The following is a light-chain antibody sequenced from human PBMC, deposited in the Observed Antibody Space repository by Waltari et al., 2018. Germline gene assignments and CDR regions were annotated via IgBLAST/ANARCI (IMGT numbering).Light chain of an antibody. CDR2: AAS. CDR1: QNINSY. CDR3: QQSYSTRPFT. Sequence: DIQMTQSPSSLSASVGDRVTITCRSSQNINSYLNWYLQKPGKAPELLIYAASTLQSGVPSRFSGSGSGRDFTLTISNLQPEDFETYYCQQSYSTRPFTFGPGTKVDIK. V-gene: IGKV1-39*01. J-gene: IGKJ3*01.